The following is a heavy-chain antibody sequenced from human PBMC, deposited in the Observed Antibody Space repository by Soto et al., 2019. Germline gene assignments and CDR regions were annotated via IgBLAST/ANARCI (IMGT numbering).Heavy chain of an antibody. D-gene: IGHD3-10*01. CDR1: GFTFSSYG. J-gene: IGHJ5*02. Sequence: QVQLVESGGGVVQPGRSLRLSCAASGFTFSSYGMHWVRQAPGKGLEWVAVIWYDGSNKYYADYVKGRFTISRDNSKNTLYLQMNSLRAGDTAVYYCARDSQGMYNWFDPWGQGSLVTVSS. CDR3: ARDSQGMYNWFDP. V-gene: IGHV3-33*01. CDR2: IWYDGSNK.